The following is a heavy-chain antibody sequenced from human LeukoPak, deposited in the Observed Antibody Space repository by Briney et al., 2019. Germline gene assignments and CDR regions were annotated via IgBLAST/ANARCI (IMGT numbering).Heavy chain of an antibody. D-gene: IGHD1-26*01. CDR3: ARDSRYSGSYYGSYYYDMDV. CDR2: IYYSGST. J-gene: IGHJ6*02. Sequence: SETLSLTCTVSGGSISSYYWSWIRQPPGKGLEWIGYIYYSGSTNYNPSLKSRVTISVDTSKNQFSLKLSSVTAADTAVYYCARDSRYSGSYYGSYYYDMDVWGQGTTVTVSS. V-gene: IGHV4-59*01. CDR1: GGSISSYY.